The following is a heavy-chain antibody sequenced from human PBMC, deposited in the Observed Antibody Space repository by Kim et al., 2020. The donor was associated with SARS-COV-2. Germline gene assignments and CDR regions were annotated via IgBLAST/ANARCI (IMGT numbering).Heavy chain of an antibody. CDR3: AREGFYYYDSSGYSAFD. V-gene: IGHV3-30*04. CDR1: GFTFSSYA. J-gene: IGHJ4*01. CDR2: ISYDGSNK. D-gene: IGHD3-22*01. Sequence: GGSLRLSCAASGFTFSSYAMHWVRQAPGKGLEWVAVISYDGSNKYYADSVKGRFTISRDNSKNTLYLQMNSLRAEDTAVYYCAREGFYYYDSSGYSAFD.